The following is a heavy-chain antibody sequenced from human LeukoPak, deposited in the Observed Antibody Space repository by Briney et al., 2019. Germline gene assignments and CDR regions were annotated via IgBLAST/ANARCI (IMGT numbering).Heavy chain of an antibody. V-gene: IGHV4-4*07. D-gene: IGHD2-2*02. J-gene: IGHJ4*02. CDR2: IYTSGST. CDR3: ARIGCSITSCYIDS. CDR1: GGSISSYY. Sequence: PSETLSLTRTVSGGSISSYYWSWLRQPAGKGLEWIGRIYTSGSTNYNPSLKSRVTMSVDTSKNQFSLKLSSVTAADTAVYYCARIGCSITSCYIDSWGQGTLVTVSS.